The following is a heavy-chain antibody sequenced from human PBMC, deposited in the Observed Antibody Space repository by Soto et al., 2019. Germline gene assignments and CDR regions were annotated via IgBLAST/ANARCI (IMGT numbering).Heavy chain of an antibody. CDR2: FDWDDDK. V-gene: IGHV2-5*02. CDR1: GFSLNTRDVG. J-gene: IGHJ4*02. CDR3: AHGRGGVASF. D-gene: IGHD3-16*01. Sequence: QITLNESGPALVKPTQTLTLTCTFSGFSLNTRDVGVGWIRQPPGKALEWLGVFDWDDDKTYSPSLKSRRTITKDTPKNQVVLRMTKMDPVDTATYYCAHGRGGVASFWGQGTLVTVSS.